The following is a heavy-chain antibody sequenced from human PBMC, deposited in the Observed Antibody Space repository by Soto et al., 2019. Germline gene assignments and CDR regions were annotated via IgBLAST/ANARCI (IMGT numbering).Heavy chain of an antibody. J-gene: IGHJ4*02. CDR3: AKGGSFDS. Sequence: GGSLRLSCVASGFDFSMYGLHWVRQARGRGLEWVAILSSDGSYKSYGDSVKGRFVISRDNSKNTMYLQMNNLRVEDTAVYFCAKGGSFDSWGQGT. CDR2: LSSDGSYK. V-gene: IGHV3-30*18. CDR1: GFDFSMYG.